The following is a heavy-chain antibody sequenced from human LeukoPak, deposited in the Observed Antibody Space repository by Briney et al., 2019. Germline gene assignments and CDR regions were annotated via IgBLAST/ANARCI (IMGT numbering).Heavy chain of an antibody. CDR1: GNSFTTDW. Sequence: LGESLKISCKGSGNSFTTDWIGWVRQMPGKGLEWMGIIYPADSDTRYSPSFQGQVTISADKSINTAYLQWSSLKASDTAIYYCARLGSYGSGTYAEQREFGMDVWGQGTTVIVAS. CDR3: ARLGSYGSGTYAEQREFGMDV. V-gene: IGHV5-51*01. CDR2: IYPADSDT. J-gene: IGHJ6*02. D-gene: IGHD3-10*01.